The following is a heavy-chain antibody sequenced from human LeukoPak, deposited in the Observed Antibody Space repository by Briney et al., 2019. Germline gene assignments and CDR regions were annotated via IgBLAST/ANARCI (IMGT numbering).Heavy chain of an antibody. Sequence: PSETLSLTCAVYGGSFSGYYWSWIRQPPGKGLEWIGEINHSGSTNDNPSLKSRVTISVDTSKNQFSLKLSSVTAADTAVYYCARGRRGSGYYSLGWFDPWGQGTLVTVSS. V-gene: IGHV4-34*01. J-gene: IGHJ5*02. CDR2: INHSGST. CDR3: ARGRRGSGYYSLGWFDP. D-gene: IGHD3-22*01. CDR1: GGSFSGYY.